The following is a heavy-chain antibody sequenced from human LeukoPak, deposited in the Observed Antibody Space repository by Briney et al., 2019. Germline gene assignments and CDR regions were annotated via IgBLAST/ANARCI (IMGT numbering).Heavy chain of an antibody. CDR3: ARGIGGWNAEYFQH. J-gene: IGHJ1*01. V-gene: IGHV4-34*01. Sequence: SETLSLTCAVYGGSFSGYYWSWIRQPPGKGLEWIGEINHSGSTNYNPSLKSRVTISVDTSKNQFSLKLSSVTAADTAVYYCARGIGGWNAEYFQHWGQGTLVTVSS. CDR1: GGSFSGYY. D-gene: IGHD6-19*01. CDR2: INHSGST.